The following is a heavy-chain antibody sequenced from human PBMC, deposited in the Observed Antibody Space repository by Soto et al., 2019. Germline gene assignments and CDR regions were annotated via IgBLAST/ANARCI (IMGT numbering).Heavy chain of an antibody. V-gene: IGHV1-18*01. D-gene: IGHD5-12*01. J-gene: IGHJ6*02. CDR1: GYTFTSYG. Sequence: QVQLLQSGAEVKKPGASVKVSCKASGYTFTSYGISWVRQAPGQGLEWMGWISGDNGNTNYAERLQARVTMTTDTPTSTAYMELGSLRSDDTAVYYCARLRRAYTGYAPLHYYYAMDVWGQGTTVIVSS. CDR3: ARLRRAYTGYAPLHYYYAMDV. CDR2: ISGDNGNT.